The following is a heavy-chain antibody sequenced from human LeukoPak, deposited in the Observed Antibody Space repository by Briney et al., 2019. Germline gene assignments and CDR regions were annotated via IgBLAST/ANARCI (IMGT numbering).Heavy chain of an antibody. Sequence: PGGSLRLSCAASGFTFSSYSMNWVRQAPGKGLVWVSRINSDGSSTSYADSVKGRFTISRDNAKNTLYLQMNSLRAEDTAVYYCARVNLHHYGDPEPYFDYWGQGTLVTVSS. V-gene: IGHV3-74*01. CDR3: ARVNLHHYGDPEPYFDY. CDR2: INSDGSST. CDR1: GFTFSSYS. D-gene: IGHD4-17*01. J-gene: IGHJ4*02.